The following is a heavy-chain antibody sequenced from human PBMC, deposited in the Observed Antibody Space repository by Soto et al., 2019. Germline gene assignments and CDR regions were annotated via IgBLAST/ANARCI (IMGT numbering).Heavy chain of an antibody. Sequence: QMQLVQSGPEVKKPGTSVKVSCKASGFTFTSSAVQWVRQARGQRLEWIGWIVVGSGNTNYAQKFQERVTITRDMSTSTAYMELSSLRSEDTAVYYCAAASPWSQWLVRFDPWGQGTLVTVSS. J-gene: IGHJ5*02. CDR3: AAASPWSQWLVRFDP. D-gene: IGHD6-19*01. CDR1: GFTFTSSA. CDR2: IVVGSGNT. V-gene: IGHV1-58*01.